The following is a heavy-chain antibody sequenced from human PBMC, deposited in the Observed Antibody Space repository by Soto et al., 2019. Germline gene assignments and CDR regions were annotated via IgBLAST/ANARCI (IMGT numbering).Heavy chain of an antibody. CDR2: INAGNGNT. D-gene: IGHD6-19*01. CDR1: GYTFTSYA. Sequence: QVQLVQSGAEVKKPGASVKVSCKASGYTFTSYAMHWVRQDPGQRLEWMGWINAGNGNTKYSQKFQGRVTITRDTSASTAYMELSSLRSEDTAVYYCARDLIIAVAGYYFDYWGQGTLVTVSS. J-gene: IGHJ4*02. CDR3: ARDLIIAVAGYYFDY. V-gene: IGHV1-3*01.